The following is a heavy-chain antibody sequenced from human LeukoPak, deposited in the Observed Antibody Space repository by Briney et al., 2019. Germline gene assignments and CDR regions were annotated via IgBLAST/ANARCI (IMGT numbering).Heavy chain of an antibody. J-gene: IGHJ4*02. CDR2: ISSSSSYI. V-gene: IGHV3-21*01. Sequence: GGSLRLSCAASGFTFSSYSMNWVRQAPGKGLEWVSPISSSSSYIYYADSVKGRFTISRDNAKNSLYLQMNSLRAEDTAVYYCATSSDYGDYRTVDYWGQGTLVTVSS. CDR1: GFTFSSYS. D-gene: IGHD4-17*01. CDR3: ATSSDYGDYRTVDY.